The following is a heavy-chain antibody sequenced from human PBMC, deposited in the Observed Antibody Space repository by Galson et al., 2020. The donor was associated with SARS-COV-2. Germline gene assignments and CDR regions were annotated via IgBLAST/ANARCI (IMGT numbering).Heavy chain of an antibody. CDR3: VRRGVGANPVLDN. Sequence: SETLSLTCDVYDYSINFGYDWGWIRQPPGKGLEWIGFIFYTRTTYYNPSLKSRVTISVDTSKNRFSRKLTSVTAADTAVYYCVRRGVGANPVLDNGGQGTLVTVSS. V-gene: IGHV4-38-2*01. CDR2: IFYTRTT. CDR1: DYSINFGYD. J-gene: IGHJ4*02. D-gene: IGHD3-10*01.